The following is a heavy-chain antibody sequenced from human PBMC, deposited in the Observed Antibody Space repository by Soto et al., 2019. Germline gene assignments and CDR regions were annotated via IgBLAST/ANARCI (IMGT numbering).Heavy chain of an antibody. V-gene: IGHV3-21*01. CDR2: ISSGGSYI. Sequence: EVQVVECGGGLVQPGGSMRLSCSFTFSMYSMSWVRQAPGKGLEWVASISSGGSYIKYADSVKGRFTISRDNAKNSVSLQMSSLRVDDTAVYSCTRDQGGSYDSWFDPWGQSTLVTVSS. J-gene: IGHJ5*02. CDR3: TRDQGGSYDSWFDP. D-gene: IGHD1-26*01. CDR1: FTFSMYS.